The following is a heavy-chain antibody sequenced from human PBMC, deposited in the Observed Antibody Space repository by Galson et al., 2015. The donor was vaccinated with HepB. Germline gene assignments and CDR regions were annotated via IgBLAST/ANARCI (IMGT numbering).Heavy chain of an antibody. Sequence: SVKVSCKASGYTFTSYDINWVRQATGQGLEWMGWMNPNSGNTGYAQKFQGRVTMTRNTSISTTYMELSSLRSEDTAVYYCARGRVAAAVPDFDCWGQGTLVTVSS. V-gene: IGHV1-8*01. CDR2: MNPNSGNT. J-gene: IGHJ4*02. D-gene: IGHD6-13*01. CDR1: GYTFTSYD. CDR3: ARGRVAAAVPDFDC.